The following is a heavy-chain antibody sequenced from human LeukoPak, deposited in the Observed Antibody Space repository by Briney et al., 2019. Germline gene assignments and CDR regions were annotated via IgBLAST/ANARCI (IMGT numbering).Heavy chain of an antibody. CDR1: GFTVSTNY. V-gene: IGHV3-53*04. J-gene: IGHJ4*02. CDR2: IYSGGLT. CDR3: ARVAPGYTYAYGAPYYFDN. Sequence: GGSLRLSCVASGFTVSTNYMSWVRQAPGKGLEWGSVIYSGGLTYYADSVKGRFTISRHDSKNTVYLQMNSLRAEDTALYYCARVAPGYTYAYGAPYYFDNWGQGTLVTVSS. D-gene: IGHD5-18*01.